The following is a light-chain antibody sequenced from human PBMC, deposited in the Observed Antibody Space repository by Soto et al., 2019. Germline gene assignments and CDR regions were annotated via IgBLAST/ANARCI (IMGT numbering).Light chain of an antibody. CDR3: QQSYNSPQT. Sequence: DLPMTQSPFSLSAVVGDRVTITCRASQSISSYLTWYQQQPGQAPKLLIYAASSLQSGVPSRFSGSGSGTDFTLTISSLQPEDVAMCSYQQSYNSPQTFGQGTKVNIK. J-gene: IGKJ1*01. CDR2: AAS. V-gene: IGKV1-39*01. CDR1: QSISSY.